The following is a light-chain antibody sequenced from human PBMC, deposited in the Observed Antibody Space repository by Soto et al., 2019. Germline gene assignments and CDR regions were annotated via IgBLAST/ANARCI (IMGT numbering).Light chain of an antibody. J-gene: IGKJ4*01. V-gene: IGKV1-27*01. Sequence: DIQMTQSPSSLSASVGDRFTITCMASQGISNYLAWYQQKPGKVPKLLIYAASTLQSGVTSRFSGSGSGTDFTLTISSLQPEDVATYYCQKYNSAPRTFGEGTKVDIK. CDR1: QGISNY. CDR3: QKYNSAPRT. CDR2: AAS.